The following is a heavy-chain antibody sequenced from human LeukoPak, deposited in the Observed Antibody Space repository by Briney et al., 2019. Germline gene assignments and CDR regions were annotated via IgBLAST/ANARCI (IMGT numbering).Heavy chain of an antibody. D-gene: IGHD6-19*01. CDR2: IYPGDSDT. CDR3: ARHPSYTSGWPLDY. CDR1: GYSFTSYW. J-gene: IGHJ4*02. V-gene: IGHV5-51*01. Sequence: GESLQISCQGSGYSFTSYWIGWVRQMPGKGLEWMGIIYPGDSDTRYSPSFQGQVTISADKSITTAYLQWSSLKASDTAIYYCARHPSYTSGWPLDYWGQGTLVTVSS.